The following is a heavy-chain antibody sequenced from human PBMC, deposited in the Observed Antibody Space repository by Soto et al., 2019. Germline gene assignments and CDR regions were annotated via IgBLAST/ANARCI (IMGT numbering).Heavy chain of an antibody. CDR2: IFYSGST. V-gene: IGHV4-31*03. CDR1: GGSINSGGYY. CDR3: ARGYRQTGDSCSCVFDS. D-gene: IGHD6-13*01. J-gene: IGHJ4*02. Sequence: QVQLQESGPGLVKPSQTLSLICTVSGGSINSGGYYWNWIRQHPGKGLEWIGYIFYSGSTYYNPFRRSRVTISAYTSENQFSLNLSSVTAAATAVYFCARGYRQTGDSCSCVFDSWGKGTLVNVSS.